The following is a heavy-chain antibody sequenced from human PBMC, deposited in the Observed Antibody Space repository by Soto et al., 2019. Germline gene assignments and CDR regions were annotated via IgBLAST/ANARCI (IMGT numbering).Heavy chain of an antibody. J-gene: IGHJ4*02. CDR2: ISGSGDST. V-gene: IGHV3-23*01. Sequence: PGGSLRLSCAAYGISFRRYVMSWVRQAPGKGLEWVSAISGSGDSTYYADSVKGRFTISRDNSKNTLYLQMNSLRAEDTAVYYCTTETDYDYVWETYRSWYYFDYWGQGTLVTVSS. CDR1: GISFRRYV. D-gene: IGHD3-16*02. CDR3: TTETDYDYVWETYRSWYYFDY.